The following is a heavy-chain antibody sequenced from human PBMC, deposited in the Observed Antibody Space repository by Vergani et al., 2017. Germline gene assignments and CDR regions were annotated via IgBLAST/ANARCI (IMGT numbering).Heavy chain of an antibody. J-gene: IGHJ6*02. V-gene: IGHV1-46*01. CDR1: GYTFTSYY. Sequence: QVQLVQSGAEVKKPGASVKVSCKASGYTFTSYYMHWVRQAPGQGLEWMGIINPSGGSTSYAQKFQGRVTMTRDTSTSTVYMELSSLRSEDTAVYYCARYSNTEGEDYYYYYGMDVWGQGTTVTVSS. CDR3: ARYSNTEGEDYYYYYGMDV. CDR2: INPSGGST. D-gene: IGHD4-11*01.